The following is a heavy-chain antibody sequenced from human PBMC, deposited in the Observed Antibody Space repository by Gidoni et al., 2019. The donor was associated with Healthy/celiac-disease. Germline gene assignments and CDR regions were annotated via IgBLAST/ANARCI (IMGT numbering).Heavy chain of an antibody. CDR3: AKDDRPVPYYIDV. CDR2: ISGSGGST. J-gene: IGHJ6*03. Sequence: EVQLLESGGGLVPPGGSLRLSCAASGFTFSSYAMSWVRQAPGKGLEWVSAISGSGGSTYYADSVKGRFTISRDNSKNTLYMQMNSLRAEDTAVYYCAKDDRPVPYYIDVWGKGTTVTVSS. CDR1: GFTFSSYA. D-gene: IGHD2-2*01. V-gene: IGHV3-23*01.